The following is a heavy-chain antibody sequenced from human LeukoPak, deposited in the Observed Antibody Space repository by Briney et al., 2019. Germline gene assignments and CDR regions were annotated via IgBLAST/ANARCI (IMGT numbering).Heavy chain of an antibody. J-gene: IGHJ6*02. Sequence: GGSLRLSCAASGFTFSDYYMSWIRQAPGKGLEWVSYISSSGSTIYYADSVKGRFTISRDNAKNSLYLQMNSLRAEYTAVYYCARDDRGRNYYYYGMDVWGQGTTATVSS. D-gene: IGHD3-16*02. V-gene: IGHV3-11*01. CDR3: ARDDRGRNYYYYGMDV. CDR2: ISSSGSTI. CDR1: GFTFSDYY.